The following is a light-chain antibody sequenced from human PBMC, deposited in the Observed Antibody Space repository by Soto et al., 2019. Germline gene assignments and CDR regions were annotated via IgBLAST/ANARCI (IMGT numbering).Light chain of an antibody. CDR3: QKLHNFPLT. CDR2: AAS. CDR1: QGISSS. Sequence: DIQLTQSPSFLSASVGDGVTSTCRASQGISSSLAWYQQKPGEAGRLLIYAASTLQSGVPSRFSGSGYGTEFTLTISSLQPDDFASYYCQKLHNFPLTFGPGTRLDIK. J-gene: IGKJ5*01. V-gene: IGKV1-9*01.